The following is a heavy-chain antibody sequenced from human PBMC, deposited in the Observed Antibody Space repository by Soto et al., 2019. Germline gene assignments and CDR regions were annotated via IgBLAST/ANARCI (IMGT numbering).Heavy chain of an antibody. D-gene: IGHD3-22*01. V-gene: IGHV4-59*05. CDR1: GGSISSYF. Sequence: SEPRSLTCTVWGGSISSYFWSWIRQPPGKGLEWIGSIYYSGSTYYNPSLKSRVTISVDTSKNQFSLKLSSVTAADTAVYYCARHGMDYYDSSGYYYSPYYFDYWGQGTLVTVSS. CDR2: IYYSGST. J-gene: IGHJ4*02. CDR3: ARHGMDYYDSSGYYYSPYYFDY.